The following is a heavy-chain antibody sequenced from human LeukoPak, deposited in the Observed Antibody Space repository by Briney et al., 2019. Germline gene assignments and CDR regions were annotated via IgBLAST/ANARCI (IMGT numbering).Heavy chain of an antibody. J-gene: IGHJ4*02. Sequence: SGTLSLTCAVSGGSINSSNWWRWVRQPPGKGLEWIGEIYHSGSTNYNPSLKSRVTISVDKSKNQFSLKLSSVTAADTAVYYCASSPEGGSEPFDYWGQGTLVTVSS. D-gene: IGHD1-14*01. CDR1: GGSINSSNW. CDR2: IYHSGST. V-gene: IGHV4-4*02. CDR3: ASSPEGGSEPFDY.